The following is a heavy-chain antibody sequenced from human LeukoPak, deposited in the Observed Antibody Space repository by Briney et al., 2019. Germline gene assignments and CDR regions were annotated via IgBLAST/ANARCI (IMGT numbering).Heavy chain of an antibody. J-gene: IGHJ6*03. CDR3: ASGRKSGYSSGWSLYYMDV. D-gene: IGHD6-19*01. CDR1: GGTFSSYA. CDR2: IIPIFGTA. V-gene: IGHV1-69*05. Sequence: SVKVSCKASGGTFSSYAISWVRQAPGQGLEWMGGIIPIFGTANYAQKLQGRVTMTTDTSTSTAYMELRSLRSDDTAVYYCASGRKSGYSSGWSLYYMDVWGKGTTVTVSS.